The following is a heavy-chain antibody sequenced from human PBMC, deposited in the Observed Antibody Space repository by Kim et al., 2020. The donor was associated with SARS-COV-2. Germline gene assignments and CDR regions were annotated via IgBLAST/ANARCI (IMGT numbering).Heavy chain of an antibody. CDR3: AMRWLQFPDAFDI. CDR2: INHSGST. V-gene: IGHV4-34*01. D-gene: IGHD5-12*01. Sequence: SETLSLTCAVYGGSFSGYYWSWIRQPPGKGLEWIGEINHSGSTNYNPSLKSRVTISVDTSKNQFSLKLSSVTAADTAVYYCAMRWLQFPDAFDIWGQGTMVTVSS. J-gene: IGHJ3*02. CDR1: GGSFSGYY.